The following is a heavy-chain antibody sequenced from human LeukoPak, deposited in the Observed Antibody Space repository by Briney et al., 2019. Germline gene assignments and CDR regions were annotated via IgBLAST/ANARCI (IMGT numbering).Heavy chain of an antibody. CDR3: ARGHGYYYYMDV. CDR1: GYRFSRYG. J-gene: IGHJ6*03. V-gene: IGHV1-18*01. CDR2: VSVFNGDT. Sequence: ASVKVSCNASGYRFSRYGISWVRQAPGQGPEWLGWVSVFNGDTKYAEKFQGRVTVTTEISTDTAYMELSGLRSDDTGVYYCARGHGYYYYMDVWGKGTTVTVSS.